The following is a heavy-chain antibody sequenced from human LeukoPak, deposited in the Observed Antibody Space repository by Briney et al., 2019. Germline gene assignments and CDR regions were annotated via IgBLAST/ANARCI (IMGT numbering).Heavy chain of an antibody. CDR2: IYYSGST. CDR1: GGSISSGDYY. D-gene: IGHD5-24*01. Sequence: SVTLSLTCTVSGGSISSGDYYWSWIRQPPGKGLEWIGYIYYSGSTNYNPSLKSRVTISVDTSKNQFSLKLSSVTAADTAVYYCAGRLWRRDGYNLSAFDIWGQGTMVTVSS. J-gene: IGHJ3*02. CDR3: AGRLWRRDGYNLSAFDI. V-gene: IGHV4-61*08.